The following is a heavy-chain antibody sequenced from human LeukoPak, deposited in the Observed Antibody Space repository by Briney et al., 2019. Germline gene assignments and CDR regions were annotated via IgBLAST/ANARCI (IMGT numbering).Heavy chain of an antibody. V-gene: IGHV3-53*01. CDR2: IYSGGST. D-gene: IGHD5-18*01. Sequence: GGSLRLSCAASGFTVSSNYMSWVSQAPGKGLEWVSVIYSGGSTNYADTVKGRFTISRDNSKNTLYLQMNSLRAEDTAVYYCARVGYSYGFWVDYWGQGTLVTVSS. CDR1: GFTVSSNY. J-gene: IGHJ4*02. CDR3: ARVGYSYGFWVDY.